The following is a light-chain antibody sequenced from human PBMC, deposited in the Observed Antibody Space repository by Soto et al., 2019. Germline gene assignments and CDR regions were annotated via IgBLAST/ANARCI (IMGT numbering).Light chain of an antibody. V-gene: IGKV1D-13*01. Sequence: AIQLTQSPSSLSASVGARVTIPCRASQGISSALAWYQQKPGKAPKLLIYDASSLESGVPSRFSGSGSGTDFTLTISSLQPEDFATYYCQQFNNYPITFGQGTRLEIK. CDR2: DAS. J-gene: IGKJ5*01. CDR3: QQFNNYPIT. CDR1: QGISSA.